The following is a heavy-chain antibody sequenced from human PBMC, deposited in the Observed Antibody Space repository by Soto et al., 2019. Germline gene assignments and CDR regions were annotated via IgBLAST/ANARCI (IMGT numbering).Heavy chain of an antibody. CDR3: AADTGDIEVVPATT. J-gene: IGHJ4*02. D-gene: IGHD2-15*01. CDR2: ISPASTYI. Sequence: GSLRLSCTASGLNFEKCSFNWVRQPPGKGPEWLASISPASTYIRYADSVKGRFTIPRDNARNSLSLQMMSLRADDTAMYYCAADTGDIEVVPATTWGQGTLVTVSS. CDR1: GLNFEKCS. V-gene: IGHV3-21*04.